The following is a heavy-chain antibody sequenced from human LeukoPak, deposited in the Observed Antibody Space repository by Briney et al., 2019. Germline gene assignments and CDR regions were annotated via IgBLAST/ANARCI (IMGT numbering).Heavy chain of an antibody. Sequence: GGSLRLSCAASGFRFSDFAMSWVRQAPGKGLECVSDISASDGRTFYADSVKGRFTISRDNSKDTLYLQMNSLRAEDTALYYCAKRRRPSGGAYDMWGPGTMVTVSS. D-gene: IGHD2-15*01. V-gene: IGHV3-23*01. CDR2: ISASDGRT. J-gene: IGHJ3*02. CDR1: GFRFSDFA. CDR3: AKRRRPSGGAYDM.